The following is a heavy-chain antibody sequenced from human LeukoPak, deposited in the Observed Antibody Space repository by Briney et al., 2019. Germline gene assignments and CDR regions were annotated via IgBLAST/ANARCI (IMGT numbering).Heavy chain of an antibody. V-gene: IGHV4-38-2*01. CDR3: ARVASSILGYASFDF. Sequence: PSGTLSLTCGVSGDSIRNANYWGWTRQPPGQGLEWIAGMHHGGSTFYNPSLQSRVTISMYTSKNQFSLNLNYVTAADTAVYYCARVASSILGYASFDFWGQGTLVTVSS. D-gene: IGHD2-2*01. CDR1: GDSIRNANY. J-gene: IGHJ4*02. CDR2: MHHGGST.